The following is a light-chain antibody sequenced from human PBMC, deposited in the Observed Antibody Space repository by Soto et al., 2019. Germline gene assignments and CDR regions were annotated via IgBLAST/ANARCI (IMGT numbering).Light chain of an antibody. V-gene: IGKV1-5*03. CDR3: QQYYSYSQA. J-gene: IGKJ1*01. Sequence: DIQMTQSPSTLSGSVGDRVTITCRASQTISSWLAWYQQKPGKAPKLLIYKASTLKSGVPSRFSGSGSGTEFTLTISSLQPDYFATYYCQQYYSYSQAFGEGTSVDIK. CDR1: QTISSW. CDR2: KAS.